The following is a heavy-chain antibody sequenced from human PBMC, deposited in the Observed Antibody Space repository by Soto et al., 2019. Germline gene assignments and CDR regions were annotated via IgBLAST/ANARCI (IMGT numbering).Heavy chain of an antibody. CDR2: ISYDGSNK. CDR1: GFTFSSYA. V-gene: IGHV3-30-3*01. J-gene: IGHJ4*02. D-gene: IGHD3-10*01. Sequence: QVQLVESGGGVVQPGRSLRLSCAASGFTFSSYAMHWVRQAPGKGLEWVAVISYDGSNKYYADSVKGRFTISRDNSKNTLYLQMNSLRAEDTAVYYCARDITSPWGYYFDYWGQGTLVTVSS. CDR3: ARDITSPWGYYFDY.